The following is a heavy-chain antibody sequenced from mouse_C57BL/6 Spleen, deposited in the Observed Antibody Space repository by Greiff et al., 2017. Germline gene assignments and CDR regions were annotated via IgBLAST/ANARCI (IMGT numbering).Heavy chain of an antibody. CDR2: IDPSDSYT. D-gene: IGHD1-1*01. J-gene: IGHJ3*01. CDR1: GYTFTSYW. V-gene: IGHV1-69*01. CDR3: AFDLYYYGSRSRRFAY. Sequence: QVQLQQPGAELVMPGASVKLSCKASGYTFTSYWMHWVKQRPGQGLEWIGEIDPSDSYTNYNQKFKGKSTLTVDKSSSTAYMQLSSLTSEDSAVYYCAFDLYYYGSRSRRFAYWGQGTLVTVSA.